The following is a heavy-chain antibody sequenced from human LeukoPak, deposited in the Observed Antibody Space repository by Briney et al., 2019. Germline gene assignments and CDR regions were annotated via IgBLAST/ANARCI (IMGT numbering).Heavy chain of an antibody. V-gene: IGHV1-69*04. CDR1: GGTFSSYA. D-gene: IGHD3-3*01. CDR3: ARDLEGVTIFGVVPFFDY. Sequence: GASVKVSCKASGGTFSSYAISWGRQAPGQGLEWRGRIIPIFGIANYAQKFQGRVTITADKSTSTAYMELSSLRSEDTAVYYCARDLEGVTIFGVVPFFDYWGQGTLVTVSS. J-gene: IGHJ4*02. CDR2: IIPIFGIA.